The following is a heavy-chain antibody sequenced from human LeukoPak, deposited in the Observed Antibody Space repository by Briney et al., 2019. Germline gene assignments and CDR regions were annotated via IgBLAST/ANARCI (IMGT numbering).Heavy chain of an antibody. J-gene: IGHJ4*02. D-gene: IGHD6-6*01. CDR2: IYYSGST. CDR3: AREVISSSFDY. Sequence: SETLSLTCTVSGGSISSYYWSWIRQPPGKGLEWIGYIYYSGSTNYNPSLKSRVTISVDTSKNQFSLKLSSVTAADTAVYYCAREVISSSFDYWGQGTLVTVSS. V-gene: IGHV4-59*01. CDR1: GGSISSYY.